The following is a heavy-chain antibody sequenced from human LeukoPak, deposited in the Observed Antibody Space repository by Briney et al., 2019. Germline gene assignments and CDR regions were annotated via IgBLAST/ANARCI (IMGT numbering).Heavy chain of an antibody. CDR2: INHSGNT. CDR1: GGSFSGYY. J-gene: IGHJ4*02. V-gene: IGHV4-34*01. Sequence: PSETLSLTCAVYGGSFSGYYWSWIRQPPGKSLEWIGEINHSGNTNYNPSLRSRITISVDTSKNQFSLKLNSVTAADTAVYYCARRDEILTGYCSPHFDYWGQGSLVTVSS. D-gene: IGHD3-9*01. CDR3: ARRDEILTGYCSPHFDY.